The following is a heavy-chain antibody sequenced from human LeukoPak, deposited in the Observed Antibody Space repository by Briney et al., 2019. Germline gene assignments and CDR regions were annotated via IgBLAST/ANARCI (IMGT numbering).Heavy chain of an antibody. V-gene: IGHV4-59*01. J-gene: IGHJ4*02. CDR2: IYYSGST. Sequence: SETLSLTCTVSGGSISSYYWSWIRQPPGKGLEWIGYIYYSGSTNYNPSLKSRVTISVDTSKSQFSLKLSSVTAADTAVYYCARFPYGMGDYFDYWGQGTLVTVSS. D-gene: IGHD2-8*01. CDR1: GGSISSYY. CDR3: ARFPYGMGDYFDY.